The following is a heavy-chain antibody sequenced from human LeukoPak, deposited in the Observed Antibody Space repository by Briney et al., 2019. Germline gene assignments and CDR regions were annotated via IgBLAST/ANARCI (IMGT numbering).Heavy chain of an antibody. CDR3: AGDTHSSNWYDH. J-gene: IGHJ5*02. CDR1: GFTVSSIY. CDR2: IYNDGNT. D-gene: IGHD6-13*01. Sequence: SGGSLRLSCAVSGFTVSSIYMSWVRQAPGKGLEWVSFIYNDGNTYYADSMKGRFSISRDSSRNTLYLQMNSLGVEDTAVYYCAGDTHSSNWYDHWGQGTLVTVSS. V-gene: IGHV3-53*01.